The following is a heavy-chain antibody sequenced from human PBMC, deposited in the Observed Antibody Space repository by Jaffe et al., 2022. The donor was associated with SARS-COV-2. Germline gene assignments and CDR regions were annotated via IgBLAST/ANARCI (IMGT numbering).Heavy chain of an antibody. V-gene: IGHV4-39*01. CDR3: ARLRYGSGIFDY. CDR1: GGSISSSSFF. J-gene: IGHJ4*02. Sequence: QLQLQESGPGLVKPSETLSLTCAVSGGSISSSSFFWGWIRQPPGKGLEWIGNIYRSGSTYYNPSLKSRVTVSIDTSKNQFSLKLTSVTAADTAVYYCARLRYGSGIFDYWGQGTLVTVSS. CDR2: IYRSGST. D-gene: IGHD3-10*01.